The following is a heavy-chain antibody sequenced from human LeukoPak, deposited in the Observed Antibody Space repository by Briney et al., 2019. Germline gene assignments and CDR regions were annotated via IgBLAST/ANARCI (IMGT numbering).Heavy chain of an antibody. CDR1: GFTFSSYS. V-gene: IGHV3-64*01. CDR2: ISSNGGST. Sequence: GGSLRLSCAASGFTFSSYSMNWVRQAPGKGLEYVSAISSNGGSTYYANSVKGRFTISRDNSKNTLYLQMGSLRAEDMAVYYCAREAAAYAFDIWGQGTMVTVSS. CDR3: AREAAAYAFDI. J-gene: IGHJ3*02. D-gene: IGHD6-13*01.